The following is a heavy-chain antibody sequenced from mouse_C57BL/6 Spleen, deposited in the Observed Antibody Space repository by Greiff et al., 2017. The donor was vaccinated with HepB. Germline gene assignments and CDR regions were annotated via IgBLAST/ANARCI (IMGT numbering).Heavy chain of an antibody. V-gene: IGHV5-17*01. D-gene: IGHD2-3*01. J-gene: IGHJ1*03. CDR1: GFTFSDYG. CDR3: AKPYDGYYGWYFDV. CDR2: ISSGSSTI. Sequence: EVMLVESGGGLVKPGGSLKLSCAASGFTFSDYGMHWVRQAPEKGLEWVAYISSGSSTIYYADTVKGRFTISRDNAKNTLFLQMTSLRSEDTAMYYCAKPYDGYYGWYFDVWGTGTTVTVSS.